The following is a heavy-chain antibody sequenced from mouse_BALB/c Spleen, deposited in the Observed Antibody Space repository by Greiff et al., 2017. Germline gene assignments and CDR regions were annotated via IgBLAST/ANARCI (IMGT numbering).Heavy chain of an antibody. J-gene: IGHJ2*01. CDR1: GFTFSSFG. Sequence: EVKLMESGGGLVQPGGSRKLSCAASGFTFSSFGMHWVRQAPEKGLEWVAYISSGSSTIYYADTVKGRFTISRDNPKNTLFLQMTSLRSEDTAMYYCARSREPYGNFHFDYWGQGTTLTVSS. CDR2: ISSGSSTI. V-gene: IGHV5-17*02. D-gene: IGHD2-1*01. CDR3: ARSREPYGNFHFDY.